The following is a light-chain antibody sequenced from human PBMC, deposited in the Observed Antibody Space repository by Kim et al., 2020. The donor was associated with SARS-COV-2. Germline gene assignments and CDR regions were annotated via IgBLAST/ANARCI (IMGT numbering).Light chain of an antibody. J-gene: IGLJ1*01. CDR2: EVS. CDR3: SSYAGSNNV. V-gene: IGLV2-8*01. Sequence: QSALTQPPSASGSPGQSVTISCTGTSSDDGGYNYVSWYQQHPGQAPKLMIYEVSKRPSGVPDRFSGFKSGNTASLTVSGLQAEDEAAYYCSSYAGSNNVFGTGTKVTVL. CDR1: SSDDGGYNY.